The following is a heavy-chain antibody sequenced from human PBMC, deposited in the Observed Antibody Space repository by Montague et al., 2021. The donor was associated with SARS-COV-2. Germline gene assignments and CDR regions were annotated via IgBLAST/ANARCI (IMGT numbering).Heavy chain of an antibody. CDR3: ARGGNLWDSSGYYREGYFYGMDV. CDR1: GFTFSSYS. V-gene: IGHV3-48*04. Sequence: SLRLSCAASGFTFSSYSMNWVRQAPGKGLEWVSHISSGSTTIYYADSVKGRFTISRDNAKNSLYLQVSSLRAEDTVVYYCARGGNLWDSSGYYREGYFYGMDVWGQGTKVTVSS. CDR2: ISSGSTTI. D-gene: IGHD3-22*01. J-gene: IGHJ6*02.